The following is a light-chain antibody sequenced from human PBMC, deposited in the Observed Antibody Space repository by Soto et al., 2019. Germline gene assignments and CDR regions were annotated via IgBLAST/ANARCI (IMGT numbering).Light chain of an antibody. CDR3: QQYNNWPPLT. V-gene: IGKV3-15*01. J-gene: IGKJ4*01. CDR1: QSISSN. Sequence: EIVMTQSPATLSVSPGERATLSCRASQSISSNLAWYQQKPGQAPRLLIYGVSTRATGIPARFSGSGSGTEFTLTISSLQSEDFAVYYCQQYNNWPPLTFGGGTKVGMK. CDR2: GVS.